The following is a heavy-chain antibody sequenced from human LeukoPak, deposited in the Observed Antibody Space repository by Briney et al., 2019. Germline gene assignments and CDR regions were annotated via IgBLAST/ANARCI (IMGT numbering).Heavy chain of an antibody. CDR3: ARERNYGDYGNAFDV. D-gene: IGHD4-17*01. V-gene: IGHV1-2*02. CDR1: GYTFTDYY. J-gene: IGHJ3*01. Sequence: ASVKVSCTASGYTFTDYYIHWIRQAPGKGLEWMGWINPKRGVTTYAQKFQGRVTMTRDTSITTAYMELTRLRSDDTTIYYCARERNYGDYGNAFDVWGQGTKVTVSS. CDR2: INPKRGVT.